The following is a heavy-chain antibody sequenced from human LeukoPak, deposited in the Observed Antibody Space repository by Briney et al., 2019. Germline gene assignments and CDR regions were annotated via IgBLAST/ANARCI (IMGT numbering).Heavy chain of an antibody. CDR2: MNPNSGNT. CDR3: ARDREWYQLLSTGNWFDP. J-gene: IGHJ5*02. CDR1: GYTFTSYD. D-gene: IGHD2-2*01. Sequence: ASVTVSCKASGYTFTSYDINWVRQATGQGLEWMGWMNPNSGNTGYAQKFQGRVTMTRNTSISTAYMELSSLRSEDTAVYYCARDREWYQLLSTGNWFDPWGQGTLVTVSS. V-gene: IGHV1-8*01.